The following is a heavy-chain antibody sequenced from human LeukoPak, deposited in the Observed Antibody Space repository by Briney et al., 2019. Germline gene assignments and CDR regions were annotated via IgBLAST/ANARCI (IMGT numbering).Heavy chain of an antibody. Sequence: SETLSLTCAVSGGSISSNNWWTWVRPPPGKGLEWIGEMYHSGSTNYNPSLRSRVTISVDKSKNQFSLKLSSVTAADTAVYYCARGTSTVTPYYYYYMDVWGKGTTVTVSS. CDR3: ARGTSTVTPYYYYYMDV. V-gene: IGHV4-4*02. CDR1: GGSISSNNW. J-gene: IGHJ6*03. CDR2: MYHSGST. D-gene: IGHD4-17*01.